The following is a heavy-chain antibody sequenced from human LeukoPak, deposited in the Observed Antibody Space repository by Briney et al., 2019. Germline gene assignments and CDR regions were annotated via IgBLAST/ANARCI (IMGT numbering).Heavy chain of an antibody. CDR2: MNPKSANT. CDR1: GYTFTAYD. V-gene: IGHV1-8*01. D-gene: IGHD4-17*01. J-gene: IGHJ4*02. CDR3: ARGKLTHGDYVAVDF. Sequence: ASVKVSCKASGYTFTAYDLNWVRQATGQGLEWMGWMNPKSANTGYAQKFQGRVTMTRDTSINTAYMELSSLRSGDTAIYYCARGKLTHGDYVAVDFWGQGTLVTVSS.